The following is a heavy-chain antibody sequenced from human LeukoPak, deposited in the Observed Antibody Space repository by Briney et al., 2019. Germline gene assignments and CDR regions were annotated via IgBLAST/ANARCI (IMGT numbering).Heavy chain of an antibody. J-gene: IGHJ6*02. D-gene: IGHD6-13*01. Sequence: GESLKISCKGSGFGFSGYWFGWVRQMPGKGLEWMGIIYPGDSDTRYSPSFQGHVTISADQSINTAYLQWSSLKASDTAMYYCARRAAADYYYYGMDVWGQGTTVTVSS. CDR2: IYPGDSDT. CDR1: GFGFSGYW. CDR3: ARRAAADYYYYGMDV. V-gene: IGHV5-51*01.